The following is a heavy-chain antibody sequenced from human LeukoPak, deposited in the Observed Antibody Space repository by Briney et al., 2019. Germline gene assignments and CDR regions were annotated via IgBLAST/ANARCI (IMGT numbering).Heavy chain of an antibody. V-gene: IGHV3-23*01. J-gene: IGHJ4*02. Sequence: PGGSLRLSCAASGFTFSSYAMSWVRQAPGKGLEWVSAISDSGGSTYYADSAKGRFTISRDNSKNTVYLQMNSLRAEDTALYYCVRRVPYSSSSVYFDCWGQGTLVTVSS. CDR3: VRRVPYSSSSVYFDC. CDR1: GFTFSSYA. CDR2: ISDSGGST. D-gene: IGHD6-6*01.